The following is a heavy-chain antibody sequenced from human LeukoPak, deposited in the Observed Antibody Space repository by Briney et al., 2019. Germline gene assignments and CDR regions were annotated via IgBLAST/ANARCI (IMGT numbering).Heavy chain of an antibody. V-gene: IGHV3-23*01. J-gene: IGHJ4*02. CDR3: AKSGYNYDSNAYPFIDY. CDR2: ISSGGGST. D-gene: IGHD3-22*01. CDR1: GFTFSSYG. Sequence: GGALRLSCAASGFTFSSYGMSWVRQAPGKALEWVSGISSGGGSTHYADSVKGRFTISRDNSKNTLYLEMSSLRAEDTAVYYCAKSGYNYDSNAYPFIDYWGQGTLVTVSS.